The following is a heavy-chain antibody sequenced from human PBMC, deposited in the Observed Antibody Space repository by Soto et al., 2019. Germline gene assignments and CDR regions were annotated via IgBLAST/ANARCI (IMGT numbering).Heavy chain of an antibody. J-gene: IGHJ4*02. CDR2: VYHSGNT. CDR3: ARGERQQQRDY. V-gene: IGHV4-4*02. D-gene: IGHD6-13*01. CDR1: GFRIISDKK. Sequence: SETLTVTSAVSGFRIISDKKCSGVRQPPGKGLEWIGEVYHSGNTNYNPSLKSRVIISVDKSKNQFSLKLSSVTDADTAMYYCARGERQQQRDYWGQGTLVTVS.